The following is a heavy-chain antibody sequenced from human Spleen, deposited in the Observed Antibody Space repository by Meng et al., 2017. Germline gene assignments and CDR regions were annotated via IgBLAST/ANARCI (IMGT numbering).Heavy chain of an antibody. J-gene: IGHJ4*02. D-gene: IGHD3-16*01. CDR2: IYRSGST. CDR1: GGSICSDNW. V-gene: IGHV4-4*02. Sequence: VQLQGSGAGMLKPSGNSSLTCAVSGGSICSDNWWSWVRQFPGNGLEWIGEIYRSGSTRYNPSLMSQITISVDKTKNPFSLTLTSVTAADKSVYDCTRNEYYCLGYWGQGTLVTVSS. CDR3: TRNEYYCLGY.